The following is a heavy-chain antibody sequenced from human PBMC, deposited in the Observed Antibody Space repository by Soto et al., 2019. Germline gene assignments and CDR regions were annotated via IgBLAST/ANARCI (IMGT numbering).Heavy chain of an antibody. CDR3: ARGARDFDY. CDR2: MWFDGSKK. CDR1: GFTFDTYV. J-gene: IGHJ4*02. D-gene: IGHD3-16*01. V-gene: IGHV3-33*01. Sequence: LRLSCAASGFTFDTYVMHWVRQAPGKGLEWVALMWFDGSKKYYGGSVRGRFTISRDNSKNTLYLQMNSLRAEDTAVYYCARGARDFDYWGQGTLVTVSS.